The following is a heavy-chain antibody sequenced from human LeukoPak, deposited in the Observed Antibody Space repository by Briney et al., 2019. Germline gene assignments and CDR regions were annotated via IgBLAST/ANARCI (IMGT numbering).Heavy chain of an antibody. Sequence: PGGSLRLSCAASGFTFSSNWMSWVRQAPGKGLDWVAHINQDGSEKYYADSVKGRFTISRDNAKNSLHLQMNSLRAEDAAVYYCARDSYRALYYWGQGTLVTVSS. J-gene: IGHJ4*02. CDR1: GFTFSSNW. CDR2: INQDGSEK. V-gene: IGHV3-7*01. D-gene: IGHD1-14*01. CDR3: ARDSYRALYY.